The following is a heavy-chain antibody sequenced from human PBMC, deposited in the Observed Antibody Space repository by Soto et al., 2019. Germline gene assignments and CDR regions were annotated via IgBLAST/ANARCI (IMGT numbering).Heavy chain of an antibody. CDR1: GGFISSYY. V-gene: IGHV4-59*01. CDR3: ARRYGGNFDY. Sequence: SETLSLTCTVSGGFISSYYWSWIRQPPGKGLEWIGYIYYSGSTNYNPSLKSRVTISVDTSKNQFSLKLSSVTAADTAVYYCARRYGGNFDYWGQGTLVTVSS. J-gene: IGHJ4*02. D-gene: IGHD1-26*01. CDR2: IYYSGST.